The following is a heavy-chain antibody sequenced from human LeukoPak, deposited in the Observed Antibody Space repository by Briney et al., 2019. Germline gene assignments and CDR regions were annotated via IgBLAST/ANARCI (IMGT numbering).Heavy chain of an antibody. Sequence: GGSLRLSCAASGFTFSDYYMSWIRQAPGKGLEWVSYISSSSSYTNYADSVKGRFTISRDSAKNSLYLQMNSLRAEDTAVYYCARVPSMTTVTRYYYYGIDVWGKGTTVTVSS. CDR1: GFTFSDYY. D-gene: IGHD4-17*01. CDR2: ISSSSSYT. J-gene: IGHJ6*04. CDR3: ARVPSMTTVTRYYYYGIDV. V-gene: IGHV3-11*06.